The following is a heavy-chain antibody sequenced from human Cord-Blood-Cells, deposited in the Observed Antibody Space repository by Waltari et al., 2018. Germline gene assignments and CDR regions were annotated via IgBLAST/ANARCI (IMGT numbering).Heavy chain of an antibody. Sequence: QVQLQQWGAGLLKPSETLSLTCAVYGGSFSGYYWSWIRQPPGKGLGWIGEINHSGSTNYTPSRKIRVTISVDTSKNQFSLKLSSVTAADTAVYYCARVPASTVVTDYWGQGTLVTVSS. CDR2: INHSGST. CDR1: GGSFSGYY. D-gene: IGHD4-17*01. V-gene: IGHV4-34*01. J-gene: IGHJ4*02. CDR3: ARVPASTVVTDY.